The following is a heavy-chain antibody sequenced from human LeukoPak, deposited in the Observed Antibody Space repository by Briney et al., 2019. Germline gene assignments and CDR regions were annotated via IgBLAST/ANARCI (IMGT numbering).Heavy chain of an antibody. CDR3: ARDRCGGADCATWFDP. V-gene: IGHV3-33*01. D-gene: IGHD2-21*02. CDR1: GFTFSDYG. Sequence: QPGGCLRLSCAASGFTFSDYGMHWVRQAPGMGLEWVAVIWYDGDKKYYADSVKGRFTISRDNSKNTLYLQMSSLRVEDTSVYFCARDRCGGADCATWFDPWGQGTLVIVSS. J-gene: IGHJ5*02. CDR2: IWYDGDKK.